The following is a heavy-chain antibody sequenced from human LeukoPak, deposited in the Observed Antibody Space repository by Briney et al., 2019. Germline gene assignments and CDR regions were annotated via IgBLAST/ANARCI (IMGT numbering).Heavy chain of an antibody. Sequence: PGGSLRLSCAASGFTFSDYYMSWIRQAPGKGLEWASYISSSGSTIYYADSVKGRFTISRDNAKNSLYLQMNSLRAEDTAVYYCAREVVRGSNHFDYWGQGTLVTVSS. CDR2: ISSSGSTI. D-gene: IGHD3-10*01. J-gene: IGHJ4*02. CDR3: AREVVRGSNHFDY. CDR1: GFTFSDYY. V-gene: IGHV3-11*01.